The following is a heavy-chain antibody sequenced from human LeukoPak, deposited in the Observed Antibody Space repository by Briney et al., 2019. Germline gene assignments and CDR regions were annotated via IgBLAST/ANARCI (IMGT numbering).Heavy chain of an antibody. J-gene: IGHJ6*03. V-gene: IGHV1-69-2*01. CDR2: VDPEDGET. CDR3: ATGSHCSSTSCYSYYYYYMDV. D-gene: IGHD2-2*02. CDR1: GYTFTDYY. Sequence: ATVKISCKVSGYTFTDYYMHWVQQAPGKGLEWMGLVDPEDGETIYAEKFQGRVTITADTSTDTAYMELSSLRSGDTAVYYCATGSHCSSTSCYSYYYYYMDVWGKGTTVTVSS.